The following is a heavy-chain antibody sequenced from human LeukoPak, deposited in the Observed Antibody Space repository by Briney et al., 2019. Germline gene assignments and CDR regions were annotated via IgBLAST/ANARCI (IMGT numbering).Heavy chain of an antibody. Sequence: GGSLRLSCAASGFTFSNYWMSWVRQAPGKGLEWVANINQDGSEKYHVDSVKGRFTISRDNAKNSLYLQMNSLRAEDTAVYFCARADYIGRIFDYWGQGAL. J-gene: IGHJ4*02. CDR2: INQDGSEK. CDR1: GFTFSNYW. CDR3: ARADYIGRIFDY. V-gene: IGHV3-7*01. D-gene: IGHD5-12*01.